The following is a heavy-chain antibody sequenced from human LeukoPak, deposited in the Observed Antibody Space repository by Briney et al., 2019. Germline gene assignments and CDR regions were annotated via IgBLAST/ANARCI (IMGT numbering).Heavy chain of an antibody. CDR1: GFTFSSYW. D-gene: IGHD3-10*01. J-gene: IGHJ4*02. Sequence: GGSLRLSCAASGFTFSSYWMHWVRQAPGKGLVWVSRINSDGSSTSYADSVKGRFIISRDNAENSLYLQINSLRVEDTAVYYCARDFLGESGAGGHWGQGTLVTVSP. CDR3: ARDFLGESGAGGH. CDR2: INSDGSST. V-gene: IGHV3-74*01.